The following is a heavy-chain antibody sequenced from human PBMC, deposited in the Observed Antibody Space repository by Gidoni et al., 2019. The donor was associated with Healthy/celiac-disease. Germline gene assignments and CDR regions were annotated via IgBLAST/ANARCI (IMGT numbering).Heavy chain of an antibody. Sequence: QVQLVESGGGVVQPGRSLRLSCAAPGFTFSSYAMHWVRQAPGQGLEWVAVISYDGSNKYYADSVKGRFTISRDNSKNTLYLQMNSLRAEDTAVYYCARFYSGSDYWGQGTLVTVSS. V-gene: IGHV3-30*04. J-gene: IGHJ4*02. CDR1: GFTFSSYA. CDR3: ARFYSGSDY. CDR2: ISYDGSNK. D-gene: IGHD1-26*01.